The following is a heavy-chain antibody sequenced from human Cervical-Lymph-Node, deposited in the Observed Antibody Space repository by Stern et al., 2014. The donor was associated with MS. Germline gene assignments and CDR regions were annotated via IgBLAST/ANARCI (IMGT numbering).Heavy chain of an antibody. D-gene: IGHD6-13*01. CDR3: ARSSSPSPYYYYGMDV. J-gene: IGHJ6*02. Sequence: VQLVESGGGVVQPGRSLRLSCAASGFTFSSYGMHLGRQAPGKGLEWVAVIWYDGSNKYYADSVKGRFTISRDNSKNTLYLQMNSLRAEDTAVYYCARSSSPSPYYYYGMDVWGQGTTVTVSS. CDR2: IWYDGSNK. V-gene: IGHV3-33*01. CDR1: GFTFSSYG.